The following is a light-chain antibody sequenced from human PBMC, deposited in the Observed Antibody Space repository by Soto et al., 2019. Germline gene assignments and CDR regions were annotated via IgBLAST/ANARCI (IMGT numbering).Light chain of an antibody. J-gene: IGKJ5*01. V-gene: IGKV3-11*01. Sequence: EIVLTQSPATLSLAPGERATLSCRAIHSVSSYLVWYQQKPGQPPRLLIYDASNRAAGIPARFSGSGSGTDFTLTISRLEPEDFAVYYCQLSQQRSSWPPIAFGQGTRLEIK. CDR3: QLSQQRSSWPPIA. CDR2: DAS. CDR1: HSVSSY.